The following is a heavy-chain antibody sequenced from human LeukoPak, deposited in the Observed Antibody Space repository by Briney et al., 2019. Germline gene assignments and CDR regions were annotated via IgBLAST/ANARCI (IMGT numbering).Heavy chain of an antibody. CDR3: AALDHGHDY. V-gene: IGHV3-74*03. J-gene: IGHJ4*02. Sequence: GGSLRLSCVASGFTFSSYWMHWVRQAPGKGLVWVSRINSDGSSTKCADSVKGRFTISRDNAKNTLYLQMNSLRAEDTAVYYCAALDHGHDYWGQGALVTVSS. CDR1: GFTFSSYW. CDR2: INSDGSST.